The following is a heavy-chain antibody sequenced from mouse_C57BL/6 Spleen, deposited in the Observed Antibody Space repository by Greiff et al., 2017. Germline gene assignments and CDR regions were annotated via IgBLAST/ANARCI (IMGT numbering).Heavy chain of an antibody. CDR3: ASSAYYYGSSLFAY. Sequence: QVQLKQPGTELVKPGASVKLSCKASGYTFTSYWMHWVKQRPGQGLEWIGNINPSNGGTHYNEKFKNKATLTADKSSSTAYMQLSSLSSEDSAVFDCASSAYYYGSSLFAYWGQGTLVTVSA. V-gene: IGHV1-53*01. CDR1: GYTFTSYW. CDR2: INPSNGGT. J-gene: IGHJ3*01. D-gene: IGHD1-1*01.